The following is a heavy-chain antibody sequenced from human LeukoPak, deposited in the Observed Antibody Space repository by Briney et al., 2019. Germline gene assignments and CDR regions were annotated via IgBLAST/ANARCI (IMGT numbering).Heavy chain of an antibody. CDR3: ARDGDAGAFDI. J-gene: IGHJ3*02. CDR1: GYTFTGYY. CDR2: INPNSGGT. V-gene: IGHV1-2*02. Sequence: VASVKVSFKASGYTFTGYYMHWVRQAPGQGLERMGWINPNSGGTNYAQKFQGRVTMTRDTSISTAYMELSRLRSDDTAVYYCARDGDAGAFDIWGQGTMVTVSS. D-gene: IGHD7-27*01.